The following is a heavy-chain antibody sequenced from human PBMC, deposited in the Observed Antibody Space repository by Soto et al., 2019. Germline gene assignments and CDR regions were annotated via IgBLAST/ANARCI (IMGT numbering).Heavy chain of an antibody. J-gene: IGHJ6*02. V-gene: IGHV1-18*04. CDR1: GYTFTNHG. CDR2: ISAHNGNT. D-gene: IGHD3-3*01. Sequence: ASVKVSCKASGYTFTNHGISWVRQAPGQGLEWMGWISAHNGNTNYAQNFQGRVTMTTDRSTSTAPMDLRSLRSDDTAIYYCARGGQYSYYGFLYVGMDVWGQGTTVTVSS. CDR3: ARGGQYSYYGFLYVGMDV.